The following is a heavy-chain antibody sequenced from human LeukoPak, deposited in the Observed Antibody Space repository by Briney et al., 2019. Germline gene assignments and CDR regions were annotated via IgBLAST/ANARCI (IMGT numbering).Heavy chain of an antibody. CDR1: EFTFTNCA. V-gene: IGHV3-23*01. J-gene: IGHJ5*02. Sequence: GGSLRLSCAASEFTFTNCAMSWARQAPGEGLEWVSAISSSGAVTSYANSVRGRFTISRDNSKNTVYLQMNSLTAEDTAIYYCARNRHDSARLPFDPWGQGTLVTVSS. CDR2: ISSSGAVT. D-gene: IGHD3-22*01. CDR3: ARNRHDSARLPFDP.